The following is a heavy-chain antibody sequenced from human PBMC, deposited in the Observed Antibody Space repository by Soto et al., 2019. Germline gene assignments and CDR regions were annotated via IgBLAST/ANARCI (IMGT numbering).Heavy chain of an antibody. CDR1: GGTFSSYA. V-gene: IGHV1-69*13. CDR3: ARSKAAAGYDKFDY. CDR2: IIPIFGTA. J-gene: IGHJ4*02. Sequence: SVKVSCKASGGTFSSYAISWVRQAPGQGLEWMGGIIPIFGTANYAQKFQGRVTITADESTSTAYMELSSLRSEDTAVYYCARSKAAAGYDKFDYWGQGTLVTVSS. D-gene: IGHD6-13*01.